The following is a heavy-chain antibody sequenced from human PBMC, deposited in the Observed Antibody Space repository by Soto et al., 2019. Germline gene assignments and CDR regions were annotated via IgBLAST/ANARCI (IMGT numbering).Heavy chain of an antibody. CDR1: GFIFAKYG. CDR3: ARGDGSRGHY. J-gene: IGHJ4*02. V-gene: IGHV3-30*03. Sequence: QEQLVESGGGVVQPGRSLRLSCAASGFIFAKYGMHWVRQAPGKGLEWVALITYEGSNKYYADAVKGRFTISRDNAKDMVSLQMDSLRGEDTAVYYCARGDGSRGHYWGQGTLVSVSS. D-gene: IGHD1-26*01. CDR2: ITYEGSNK.